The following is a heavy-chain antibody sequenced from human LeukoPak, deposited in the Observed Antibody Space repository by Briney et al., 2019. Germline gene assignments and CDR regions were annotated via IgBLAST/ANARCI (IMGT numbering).Heavy chain of an antibody. D-gene: IGHD1-26*01. CDR1: GYTFTSYA. CDR2: SNAGNGNT. Sequence: ASVKVSCKASGYTFTSYAMHWVRQAPGQRLEWMGWSNAGNGNTKYSQEFQGRLSLTRDMSTSTDYMELSSLRSEDTAVYYCARDNSVGDTAWWFDPWGQGTLVTVSS. J-gene: IGHJ5*02. CDR3: ARDNSVGDTAWWFDP. V-gene: IGHV1-3*02.